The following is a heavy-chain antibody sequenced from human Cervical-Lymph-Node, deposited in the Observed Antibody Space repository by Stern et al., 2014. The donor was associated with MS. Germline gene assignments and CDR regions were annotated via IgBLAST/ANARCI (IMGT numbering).Heavy chain of an antibody. V-gene: IGHV1-3*01. D-gene: IGHD6-19*01. CDR2: INAGNGNT. CDR3: ARESGGGWYAYNWFDP. Sequence: QVQLVQSGAEVKKPGASVKVSCKASGYTFTSYAMHWVRQAPGQRLEWMGWINAGNGNTKYSQKFQGRVTITRDTSASTAYMELSSLRSEDTAVYYCARESGGGWYAYNWFDPWGQGTLVTVSS. CDR1: GYTFTSYA. J-gene: IGHJ5*02.